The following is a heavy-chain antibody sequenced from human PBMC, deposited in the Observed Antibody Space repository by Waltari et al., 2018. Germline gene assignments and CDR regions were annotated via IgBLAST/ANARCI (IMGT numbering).Heavy chain of an antibody. Sequence: QVHLVQSGAEVKKSGASVKVSCKASGYSFGGYYLYWVRQAPGQGLEVMGWSNPTNGVTNEAPKFQGRVTRTRDTSINSVYMDISRLRSDDTAVYFCARGLGGSSPFDYWGRGTLVTVSS. D-gene: IGHD3-16*01. CDR2: SNPTNGVT. CDR3: ARGLGGSSPFDY. J-gene: IGHJ4*02. V-gene: IGHV1-2*02. CDR1: GYSFGGYY.